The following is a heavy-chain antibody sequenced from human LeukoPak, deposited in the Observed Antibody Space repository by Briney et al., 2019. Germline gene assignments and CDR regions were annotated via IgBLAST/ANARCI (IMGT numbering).Heavy chain of an antibody. Sequence: GASVKVSCKASGGTFSSYAISWVRQAPGQGLEWMGGIIPIFGTANYAQKFQGRVTMTEDTSTDTAYMELSSLRSEDTAVYYCATGSPERDYYGSGTYYGFDPWGQGTLVTVSS. J-gene: IGHJ5*02. D-gene: IGHD3-10*01. CDR3: ATGSPERDYYGSGTYYGFDP. V-gene: IGHV1-69*06. CDR2: IIPIFGTA. CDR1: GGTFSSYA.